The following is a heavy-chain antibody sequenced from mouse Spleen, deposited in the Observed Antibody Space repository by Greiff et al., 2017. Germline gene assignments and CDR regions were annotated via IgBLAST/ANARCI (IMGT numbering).Heavy chain of an antibody. Sequence: EVQRVESGPGLVKPSQSLSLTCSVTGYSITSGYYWNWIRQFPGNKLEWMGYISYDGSNNYNPSLKNRISITRDTSKNQFFLKLNSVTTEDTATYYCARGGLRREAIAYWGQGTLVTVSA. D-gene: IGHD2-2*01. J-gene: IGHJ3*01. CDR2: ISYDGSN. CDR1: GYSITSGYY. CDR3: ARGGLRREAIAY. V-gene: IGHV3-6*01.